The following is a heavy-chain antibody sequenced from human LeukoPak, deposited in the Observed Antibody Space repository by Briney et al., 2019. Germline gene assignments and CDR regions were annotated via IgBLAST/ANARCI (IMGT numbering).Heavy chain of an antibody. Sequence: GGSLRLSCAASGFTFSSYAMSWVRQAPGKGLEWISGISWNSGSIGYADSVKGRFTISRDNAKNSLYLQMNSLRAEDTALYYCAKDMGGQWLVIDYWGQGTLVTVSS. CDR3: AKDMGGQWLVIDY. V-gene: IGHV3-9*01. CDR2: ISWNSGSI. D-gene: IGHD6-19*01. J-gene: IGHJ4*02. CDR1: GFTFSSYA.